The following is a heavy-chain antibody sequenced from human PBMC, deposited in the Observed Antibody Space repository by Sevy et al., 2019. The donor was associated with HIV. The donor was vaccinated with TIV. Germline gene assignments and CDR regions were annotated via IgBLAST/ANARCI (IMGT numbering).Heavy chain of an antibody. CDR3: AREVSFGGVIAADYYYYYCMDV. V-gene: IGHV3-7*01. J-gene: IGHJ6*02. D-gene: IGHD3-16*02. CDR1: GFTFSSYW. CDR2: IKQDGSEK. Sequence: GGSLRLSCAASGFTFSSYWMSWVRQAPGKGLEWVANIKQDGSEKYYVDSVKGRFTISRDNAKNSLYLQMNSLRAEDTAVYYCAREVSFGGVIAADYYYYYCMDVWGQGTTVTVSS.